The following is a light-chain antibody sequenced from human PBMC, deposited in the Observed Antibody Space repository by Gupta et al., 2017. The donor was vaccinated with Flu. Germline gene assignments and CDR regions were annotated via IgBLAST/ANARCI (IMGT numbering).Light chain of an antibody. V-gene: IGKV3-20*01. J-gene: IGKJ2*01. CDR2: GAS. CDR3: QQYDTSHT. Sequence: PGTLSLSPGERATLSCRASQSVRSSYLAWYQQKPGQAPRLLIYGASSRATGIPARFSGSGSGTDFTLTISRLEPEDSAVYYCQQYDTSHTFGQGTNLEIK. CDR1: QSVRSSY.